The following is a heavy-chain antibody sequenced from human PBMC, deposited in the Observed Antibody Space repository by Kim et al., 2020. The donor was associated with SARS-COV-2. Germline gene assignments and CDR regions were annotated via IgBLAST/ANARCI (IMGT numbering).Heavy chain of an antibody. J-gene: IGHJ4*02. Sequence: SETLSLTCTVSGGSISSYYWSWIRQPAGKGLEWIGRIYTSGSTNYNPSLKSRVTMSVDTSKNQFSLKLSSVTAADTAVYYCAREAPYCSSTSCYSQFDYWGQGTLVTVSS. V-gene: IGHV4-4*07. D-gene: IGHD2-2*01. CDR3: AREAPYCSSTSCYSQFDY. CDR2: IYTSGST. CDR1: GGSISSYY.